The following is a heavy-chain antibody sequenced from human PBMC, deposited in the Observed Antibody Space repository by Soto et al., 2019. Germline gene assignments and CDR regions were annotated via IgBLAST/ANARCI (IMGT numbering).Heavy chain of an antibody. CDR2: INHSGST. CDR1: GGSFSGYY. V-gene: IGHV4-34*01. Sequence: TSETLSLPCAVYGGSFSGYYWSWIRQPPGKGLEWIGEINHSGSTNYNPSLKSRVTMSVDTSKNQFSLKLSSVTAADTAVYYCARALDYYDSIGPRYFDYWGQGTLVTVSS. D-gene: IGHD3-22*01. CDR3: ARALDYYDSIGPRYFDY. J-gene: IGHJ4*02.